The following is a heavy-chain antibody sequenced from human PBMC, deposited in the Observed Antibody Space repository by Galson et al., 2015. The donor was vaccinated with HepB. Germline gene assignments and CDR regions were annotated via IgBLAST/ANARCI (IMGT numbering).Heavy chain of an antibody. J-gene: IGHJ6*03. CDR2: INHSGST. CDR1: GGSFSAYN. Sequence: ETLSLTCAVYGGSFSAYNWTWIRQPPGKGMQWVGEINHSGSTNYTPSLKSRLTILVDTSKSQFSLKLTPVTAADTALYFCARERFTVRRGLNKHYDYMDVWGKGTTVTVSS. D-gene: IGHD3-3*01. V-gene: IGHV4-34*01. CDR3: ARERFTVRRGLNKHYDYMDV.